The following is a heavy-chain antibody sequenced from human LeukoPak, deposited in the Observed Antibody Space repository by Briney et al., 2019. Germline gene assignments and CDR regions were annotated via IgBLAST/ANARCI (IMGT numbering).Heavy chain of an antibody. CDR2: INPNSGGT. Sequence: ASVKVSCKASGHTFTGYYMHWLRQAPGQGLEWMGWINPNSGGTNYAQKFQGRVSMTRDTSMNTAYMDLSTLRSDDTAVYYCARDKDNGCGDWGQGTLVTVSS. J-gene: IGHJ4*02. CDR3: ARDKDNGCGD. CDR1: GHTFTGYY. D-gene: IGHD3-10*01. V-gene: IGHV1-2*02.